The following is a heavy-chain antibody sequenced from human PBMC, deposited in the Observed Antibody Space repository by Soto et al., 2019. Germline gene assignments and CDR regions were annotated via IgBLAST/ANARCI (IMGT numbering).Heavy chain of an antibody. CDR1: GFNVSSNY. V-gene: IGHV3-66*03. D-gene: IGHD3-10*01. J-gene: IGHJ6*02. CDR2: INTGGNT. CDR3: AKDLGSGKPYYYYAMDV. Sequence: EVQLVESGGGLIQPGGSLRLSCAASGFNVSSNYMSWVRQAPGKGLQWVSIINTGGNTHYADSVKGRFTISRDNSKNTVYLQMNSLRAEDTALYYCAKDLGSGKPYYYYAMDVWGQGTTVTVSS.